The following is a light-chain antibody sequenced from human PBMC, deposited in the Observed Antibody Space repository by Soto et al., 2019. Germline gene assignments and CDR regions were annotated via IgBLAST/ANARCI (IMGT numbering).Light chain of an antibody. CDR2: WAS. CDR3: QQYYSTPWT. V-gene: IGKV4-1*01. Sequence: VMTQSPDSLAVSLGERATINCKSSQSILSTSNNKNYLAWYQQKPGQPPKLIIYWASTRDSGVPDRFSGSGSGTDFTLTISRLQAEDVAVYYCQQYYSTPWTFGQGTKVDIK. CDR1: QSILSTSNNKNY. J-gene: IGKJ1*01.